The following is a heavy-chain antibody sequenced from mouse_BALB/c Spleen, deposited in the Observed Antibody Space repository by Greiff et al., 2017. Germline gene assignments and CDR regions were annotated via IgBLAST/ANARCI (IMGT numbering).Heavy chain of an antibody. CDR1: GFTFSDYY. V-gene: IGHV5-4*02. J-gene: IGHJ3*01. Sequence: EVQLKESGGGLVKPGGSLKLSCAASGFTFSDYYMYWVRQTPEKRLEWVATISDGGSYTYYPDSLKGRFTISRDNAKNNLYLQMSSLKSEDTAMYYWASGGYYGSNFAYWGQGTLGTVSA. CDR3: ASGGYYGSNFAY. D-gene: IGHD1-1*01. CDR2: ISDGGSYT.